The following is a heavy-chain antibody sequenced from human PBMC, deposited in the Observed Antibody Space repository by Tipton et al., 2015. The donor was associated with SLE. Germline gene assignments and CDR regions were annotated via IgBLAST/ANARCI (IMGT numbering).Heavy chain of an antibody. J-gene: IGHJ6*02. Sequence: TLSLTCTVSGGSISSGSYYWSWIRQPAGRGLEWIGYISDGGDTNYNPSLKSRVTISVDSAKNQFSLKLTSVTAADSALYYCARGMLTWRGAVLGVDVWGQGTTVNVSS. CDR2: ISDGGDT. CDR1: GGSISSGSYY. D-gene: IGHD2-8*01. CDR3: ARGMLTWRGAVLGVDV. V-gene: IGHV4-61*09.